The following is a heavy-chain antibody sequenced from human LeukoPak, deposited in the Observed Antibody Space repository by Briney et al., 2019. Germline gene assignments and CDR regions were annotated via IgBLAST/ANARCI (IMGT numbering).Heavy chain of an antibody. Sequence: PGGSLRLSCAASGFTVSSNYVTWVRQAPGRGLEWVTVIYSGGSTYYADSVKGRFTISRDDSKNTLYLQMNSLRAEDTAVYYCARALYGDYGIFDYWGQGTLVSVSS. J-gene: IGHJ4*02. V-gene: IGHV3-53*01. CDR1: GFTVSSNY. CDR2: IYSGGST. D-gene: IGHD4-17*01. CDR3: ARALYGDYGIFDY.